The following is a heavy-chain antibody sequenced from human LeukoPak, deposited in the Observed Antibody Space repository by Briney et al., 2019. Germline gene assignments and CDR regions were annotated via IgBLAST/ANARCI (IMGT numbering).Heavy chain of an antibody. CDR3: VRTPPNWGFDY. D-gene: IGHD7-27*01. Sequence: ASVKVSCKASGYTFTSYGISWVRQATGQGLEWMGWMSPNSGDTGYAQKFQGRITMTSDSSISTAYMELSSLRSEDTAIYYCVRTPPNWGFDYWGQGTLVTVSS. CDR1: GYTFTSYG. V-gene: IGHV1-8*02. J-gene: IGHJ4*02. CDR2: MSPNSGDT.